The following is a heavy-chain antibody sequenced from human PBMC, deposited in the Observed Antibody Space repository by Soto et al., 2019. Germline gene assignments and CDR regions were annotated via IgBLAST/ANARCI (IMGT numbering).Heavy chain of an antibody. CDR2: ISAYNGNT. V-gene: IGHV1-18*04. D-gene: IGHD2-2*01. CDR3: ASVGYCSSTSCLKTYRMDV. Sequence: GASVKVSCKDSGYTFTSYGISWVRHAPGQGLEWMGWISAYNGNTNYAQKLQGRVAMTTDTSTSTAYMELRSLRSDDTAVYYCASVGYCSSTSCLKTYRMDVWGQGTTVTVSS. J-gene: IGHJ6*02. CDR1: GYTFTSYG.